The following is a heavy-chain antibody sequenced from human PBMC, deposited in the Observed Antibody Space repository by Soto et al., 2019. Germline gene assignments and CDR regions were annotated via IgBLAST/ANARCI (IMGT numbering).Heavy chain of an antibody. CDR2: IIPIFGTA. J-gene: IGHJ4*02. Sequence: QVQLVQSRAEVKKPGSSVKVSCKASGGTFSSYAISWVRQAPGQGLEWLGGIIPIFGTANYAQKFQGRVTITAYKSTSAAYMELSSLRSEDTAVYYCASPRSTYDFWSGYYPFEYWGQGTLVTVSS. CDR3: ASPRSTYDFWSGYYPFEY. D-gene: IGHD3-3*01. V-gene: IGHV1-69*06. CDR1: GGTFSSYA.